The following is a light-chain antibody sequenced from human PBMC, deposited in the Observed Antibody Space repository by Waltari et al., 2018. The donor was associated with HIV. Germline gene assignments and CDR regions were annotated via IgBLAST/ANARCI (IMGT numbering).Light chain of an antibody. CDR2: ANT. J-gene: IGLJ2*01. V-gene: IGLV1-40*01. Sequence: QSVLTQPPSVSGAPGPRVTLPCTGTRSNIGANYAVHWYQQLPGTAPKLLIYANTNRPSGVPDRFSGSKSGTSVSLAITGLQAEDEADYYCQSYDSSLSGSIFGGGTKLTVL. CDR3: QSYDSSLSGSI. CDR1: RSNIGANYA.